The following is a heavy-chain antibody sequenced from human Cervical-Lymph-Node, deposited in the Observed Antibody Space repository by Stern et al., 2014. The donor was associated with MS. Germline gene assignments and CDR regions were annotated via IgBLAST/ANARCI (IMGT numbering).Heavy chain of an antibody. CDR2: LIPLFGTA. Sequence: QVQLVESGAGVKKPGTSVKVSCKASGGTFSSYAINWVRQAPGKGLEGVGGLIPLFGTANYAQKFQGKVPITADESTSTAYMELSSLRSEDTAVYYCSRDLGGRRDGYKLDYWGQGTLVTVSS. CDR1: GGTFSSYA. D-gene: IGHD5-24*01. J-gene: IGHJ4*02. CDR3: SRDLGGRRDGYKLDY. V-gene: IGHV1-69*01.